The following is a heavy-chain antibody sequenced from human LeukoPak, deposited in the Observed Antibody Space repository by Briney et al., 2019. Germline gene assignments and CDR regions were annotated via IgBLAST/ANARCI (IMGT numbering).Heavy chain of an antibody. V-gene: IGHV3-21*01. D-gene: IGHD3-22*01. CDR1: GFTYSNYA. Sequence: GGSLRLSCAASGFTYSNYAMNWVRQAPGKGLEWVSSISSSSSYIYYADSVKGRFTISRDNAKNSLYLQMNSLRAEDTAVYYCARDNYDSSGSIIDYWGQGTLVTVSS. J-gene: IGHJ4*02. CDR2: ISSSSSYI. CDR3: ARDNYDSSGSIIDY.